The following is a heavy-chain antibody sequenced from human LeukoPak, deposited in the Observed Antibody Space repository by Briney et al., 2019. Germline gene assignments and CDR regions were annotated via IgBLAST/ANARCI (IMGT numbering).Heavy chain of an antibody. CDR1: GGSFSDYY. CDR3: ARVGRGYSGYDYGYYYYYMDV. J-gene: IGHJ6*03. Sequence: SETLSLTCAVYGGSFSDYYWSWIRQPPGKGLEWIGEINHSGCTNYNPSLKSRVTISVDTSKNQFSLKLSSVTAADTAVYYCARVGRGYSGYDYGYYYYYMDVWGKGTTVTVS. D-gene: IGHD5-12*01. V-gene: IGHV4-34*01. CDR2: INHSGCT.